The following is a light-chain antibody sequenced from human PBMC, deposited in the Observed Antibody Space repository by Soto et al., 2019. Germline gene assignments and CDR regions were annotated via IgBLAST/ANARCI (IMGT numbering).Light chain of an antibody. CDR1: QSISSW. CDR3: QQYKSYPYT. V-gene: IGKV1-5*03. CDR2: KAS. J-gene: IGKJ2*01. Sequence: DIQMTQSPSALSASVGDRVTITCRASQSISSWLAWYQQKPGKAPKLLISKASTLESGVPSSFSGSASGTEFTLTISSRQPDDFTTYYCQQYKSYPYTFGQGTKLEIK.